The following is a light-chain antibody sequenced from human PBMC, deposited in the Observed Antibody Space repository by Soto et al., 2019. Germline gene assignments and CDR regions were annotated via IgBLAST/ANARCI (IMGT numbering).Light chain of an antibody. CDR3: QSYDSSLSGWV. CDR2: EGS. J-gene: IGLJ3*02. V-gene: IGLV2-14*02. CDR1: SSDVGSYNL. Sequence: QSALTQPASVSGSPGQSITISCTGTSSDVGSYNLLSWYQQHPGKAPKLMIYEGSKRPSGVSNRFSGSKSGNTASLAIAGLHGEDEADYYCQSYDSSLSGWVFGGGTKRTVL.